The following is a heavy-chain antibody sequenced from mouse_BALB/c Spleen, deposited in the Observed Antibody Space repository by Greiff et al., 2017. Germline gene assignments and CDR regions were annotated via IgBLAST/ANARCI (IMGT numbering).Heavy chain of an antibody. Sequence: QVQLQQSGPDLVAPSQSLSITCTVSGFSLTSYGVHWVRQPPGKGLEWLVVIWSDGSTTYNSALKSRLSISKDNSKSQVFLKMNSLQTDDTAMYYCARQGNYYDYGFAYWGQGTLVTVSA. CDR1: GFSLTSYG. V-gene: IGHV2-6-2*01. D-gene: IGHD2-4*01. J-gene: IGHJ3*01. CDR3: ARQGNYYDYGFAY. CDR2: IWSDGST.